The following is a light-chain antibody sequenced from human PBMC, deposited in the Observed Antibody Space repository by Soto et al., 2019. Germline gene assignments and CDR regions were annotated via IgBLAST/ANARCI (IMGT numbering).Light chain of an antibody. J-gene: IGLJ2*01. V-gene: IGLV2-18*02. CDR1: SSDVGNYNR. CDR2: EVS. CDR3: SSYTSSSTLVV. Sequence: QSALTQPPSVSGSPGQSVTISCTGTSSDVGNYNRVSWYQQPPGTAPKLMIYEVSNRPSGVPDRFSGSKSGNTASLTISGLQAEDEADYYCSSYTSSSTLVVFGGGTKLTVL.